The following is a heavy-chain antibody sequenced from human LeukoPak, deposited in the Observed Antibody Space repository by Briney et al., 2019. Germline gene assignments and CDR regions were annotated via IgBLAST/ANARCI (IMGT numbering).Heavy chain of an antibody. J-gene: IGHJ6*02. CDR3: ARDLLGMDV. CDR1: GFTFRNYA. V-gene: IGHV3-30-3*01. Sequence: QPGRSLRLSCATSGFTFRNYAMHWVRQAPGKGLEWVAVILYDGSNKYTDSVKGRFTISRDNFKNTLYLQMNSLRGEDTAVYYCARDLLGMDVWGQGTTVTVSS. CDR2: ILYDGSNK.